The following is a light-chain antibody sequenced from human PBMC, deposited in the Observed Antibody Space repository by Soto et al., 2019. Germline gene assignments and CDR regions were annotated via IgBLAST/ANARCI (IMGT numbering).Light chain of an antibody. CDR3: QQYTNFPLT. CDR1: QSISSW. CDR2: EAS. V-gene: IGKV1-5*01. Sequence: DIQMTQSPSTLSASVGDRVTITCRASQSISSWLAWYQQKPGKAPKRLIHEASRLKSGVQSRFSSSESGTEFTLSISGLHAEDFATYSGQQYTNFPLTFGGGTKLEIK. J-gene: IGKJ4*01.